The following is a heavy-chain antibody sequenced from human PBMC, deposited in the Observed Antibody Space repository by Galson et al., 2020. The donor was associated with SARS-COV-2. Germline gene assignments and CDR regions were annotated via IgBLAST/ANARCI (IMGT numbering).Heavy chain of an antibody. CDR1: GNTFTNYA. V-gene: IGHV1-3*01. CDR3: ATEPSYGDYGLLFDY. CDR2: INAGKGNT. Sequence: ASVKVSCKASGNTFTNYAIHWVRQAPGQRLEWMGWINAGKGNTKYSQKFQGRVTITRDTSANTAYMELSSLKSEDTAVYYCATEPSYGDYGLLFDYWGQGTLVTVSS. D-gene: IGHD4-17*01. J-gene: IGHJ4*02.